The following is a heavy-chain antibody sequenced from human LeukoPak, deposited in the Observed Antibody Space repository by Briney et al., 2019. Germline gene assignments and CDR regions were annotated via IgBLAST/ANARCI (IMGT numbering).Heavy chain of an antibody. J-gene: IGHJ4*02. D-gene: IGHD5-18*01. V-gene: IGHV3-21*04. CDR2: ISSSSSYI. CDR1: GFTFSSYS. CDR3: ARGQDPDTAMVDY. Sequence: GGSLRLSCAASGFTFSSYSMNWVRQAPGKGLEWVSSISSSSSYIYYADSVKGRFTISRDNAKNSLYLQMNSLRSDDTAVYYCARGQDPDTAMVDYWGQGTLVTVSS.